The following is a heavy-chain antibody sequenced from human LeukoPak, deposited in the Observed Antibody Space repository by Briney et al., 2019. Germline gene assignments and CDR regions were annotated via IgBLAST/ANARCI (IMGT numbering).Heavy chain of an antibody. J-gene: IGHJ2*01. Sequence: PSETLSLTCTVSSGSISTYYWSWIRQPPGKGLEWIGYVYYSGTTNYKYKSSLKSRVTISVDTSKNQFSLRLSSVTAADTAVYYCARSDRDLCYFDHWGRGTLVTVSS. CDR3: ARSDRDLCYFDH. CDR2: VYYSGTT. V-gene: IGHV4-59*01. CDR1: SGSISTYY.